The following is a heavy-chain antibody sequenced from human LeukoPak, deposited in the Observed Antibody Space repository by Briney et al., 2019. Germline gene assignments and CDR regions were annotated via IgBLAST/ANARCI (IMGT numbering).Heavy chain of an antibody. D-gene: IGHD6-19*01. Sequence: GGSLRLSCAASEFTFSTYGMSWVRQAPGKGLEWVSGISGSGGSTYYADSVRGRFIISRDNSKNTLYLQMNSLRAEDTAVYYCARRSGIAVAGAFDYWGQGTLVTVSS. J-gene: IGHJ4*02. V-gene: IGHV3-23*01. CDR3: ARRSGIAVAGAFDY. CDR2: ISGSGGST. CDR1: EFTFSTYG.